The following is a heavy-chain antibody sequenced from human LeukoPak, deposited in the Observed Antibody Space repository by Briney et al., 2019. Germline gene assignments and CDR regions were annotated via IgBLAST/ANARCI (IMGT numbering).Heavy chain of an antibody. CDR2: INHSGST. D-gene: IGHD3-10*01. CDR1: GGSFSGYY. CDR3: ARGRGTMVRGLFDP. V-gene: IGHV4-34*01. J-gene: IGHJ5*02. Sequence: SETLSLTCAVYGGSFSGYYWSWIRQPPGKGLEWIGVINHSGSTNYNPSLKSRVTISVDTFKNQFSLKLSSVTAADTAVYYCARGRGTMVRGLFDPWGQGTLVTVSS.